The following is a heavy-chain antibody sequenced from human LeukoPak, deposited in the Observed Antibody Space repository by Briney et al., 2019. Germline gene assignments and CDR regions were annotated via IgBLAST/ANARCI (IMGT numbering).Heavy chain of an antibody. CDR1: GGSSTTYY. D-gene: IGHD6-13*01. CDR2: INHSGRT. V-gene: IGHV4-34*01. CDR3: ASSSSWPGYFDY. Sequence: SETLSLTCAVYGGSSTTYYWSWIRQPPGKGLEWIGEINHSGRTNYNPSLKSRVTISIDTSKNQFSLKLNSVTAADTAVYYCASSSSWPGYFDYWGQGTLVTVSS. J-gene: IGHJ4*02.